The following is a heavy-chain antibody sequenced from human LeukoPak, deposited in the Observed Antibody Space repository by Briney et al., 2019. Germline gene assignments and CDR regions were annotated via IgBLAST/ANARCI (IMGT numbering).Heavy chain of an antibody. Sequence: PGGSLRLSCAASGFTFSSFAMNWLRQAPGKGLEWVSGISGSGGSTYYADSVEGRFTISRDNSNNTLYLDLNSLRADDTALYYCAISRGGDYIYDAFDIRGQGTVVTVSS. D-gene: IGHD3-16*01. CDR2: ISGSGGST. CDR3: AISRGGDYIYDAFDI. CDR1: GFTFSSFA. J-gene: IGHJ3*02. V-gene: IGHV3-23*01.